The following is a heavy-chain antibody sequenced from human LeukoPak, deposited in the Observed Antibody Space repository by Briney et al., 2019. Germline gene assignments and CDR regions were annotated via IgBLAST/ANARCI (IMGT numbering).Heavy chain of an antibody. V-gene: IGHV3-7*01. CDR1: GFTFSSYW. D-gene: IGHD2-21*02. CDR3: ARGGDGYGSACFDY. Sequence: GGSLRLSCAASGFTFSSYWMSWVRQAPGKGLEWVANIKQDGSEKYYVDSVKGRFTISRDNAKNSLYLQMNSLRAEDTAVYYCARGGDGYGSACFDYWGQGTLVTVSS. J-gene: IGHJ4*02. CDR2: IKQDGSEK.